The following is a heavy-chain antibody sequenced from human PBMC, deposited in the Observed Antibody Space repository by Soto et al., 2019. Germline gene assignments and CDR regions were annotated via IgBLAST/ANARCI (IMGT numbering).Heavy chain of an antibody. CDR1: GVTFIRYW. Sequence: GGSLRLSCAASGVTFIRYWLTWVRQATGKGLEWVANINEDGSEKYYMDSVRGRFTTSRDNAKNSLFLQMNSLRAEDTAVYYCASRFCSNAACYRAGYRVFDYWGQGTLVTVSS. CDR3: ASRFCSNAACYRAGYRVFDY. CDR2: INEDGSEK. V-gene: IGHV3-7*01. J-gene: IGHJ4*02. D-gene: IGHD2-8*01.